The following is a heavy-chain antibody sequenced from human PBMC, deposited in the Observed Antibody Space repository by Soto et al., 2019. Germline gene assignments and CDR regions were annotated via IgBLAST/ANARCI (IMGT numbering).Heavy chain of an antibody. CDR2: ISSSGATI. D-gene: IGHD3-10*01. J-gene: IGHJ5*02. CDR3: VRVGYAYGNDP. CDR1: DFSLSGFY. V-gene: IGHV3-11*01. Sequence: GGSLRLSCVGSDFSLSGFYMSWIRQAPGKGLEWISYISSSGATIYYADSVKGRFTTSRDNANNSLFLEMNSLRAEDTAVYYCVRVGYAYGNDPWGQGTLVTV.